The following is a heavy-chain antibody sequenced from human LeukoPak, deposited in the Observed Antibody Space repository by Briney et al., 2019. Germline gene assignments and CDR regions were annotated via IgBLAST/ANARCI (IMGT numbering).Heavy chain of an antibody. CDR1: GFTFNSYA. Sequence: PGGSLRLSCAASGFTFNSYAMSWVRQAPGKGLEWVSAISGSGGSTYYADSVKGRFTISRDNSKNTLYLQMNSLRAEDTAIYYCARALYNRGWYPDYFDSWGQGTLVTVSA. D-gene: IGHD6-19*01. CDR2: ISGSGGST. V-gene: IGHV3-23*01. CDR3: ARALYNRGWYPDYFDS. J-gene: IGHJ4*02.